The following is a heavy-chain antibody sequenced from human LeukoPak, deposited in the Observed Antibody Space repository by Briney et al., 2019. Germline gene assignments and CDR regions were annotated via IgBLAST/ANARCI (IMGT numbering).Heavy chain of an antibody. CDR1: GGSFSGYY. J-gene: IGHJ6*03. Sequence: SEALSLTCAVYGGSFSGYYWTWIRQPPGKGLEWIGYIYYTGSTNHNPSLKSRVTISVDTSKNQFSLKLSSVTAADTAVYYCARVVYSGYDFRGAMDVWGKGTTVTVSS. CDR3: ARVVYSGYDFRGAMDV. V-gene: IGHV4-59*01. CDR2: IYYTGST. D-gene: IGHD5-12*01.